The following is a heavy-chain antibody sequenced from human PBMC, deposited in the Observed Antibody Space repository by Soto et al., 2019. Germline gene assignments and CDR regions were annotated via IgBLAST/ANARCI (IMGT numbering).Heavy chain of an antibody. Sequence: SETLSLTCTVSGASISGFYRSWIRKSAGKGLEWIGRIYATGTTDYNPSLKSRVMMSVDTSKKQFSLKLRSVTAADTAVYYCVRDGTKTLRDWFDPWGQGISVTVSS. CDR2: IYATGTT. J-gene: IGHJ5*02. CDR3: VRDGTKTLRDWFDP. V-gene: IGHV4-4*07. CDR1: GASISGFY. D-gene: IGHD1-1*01.